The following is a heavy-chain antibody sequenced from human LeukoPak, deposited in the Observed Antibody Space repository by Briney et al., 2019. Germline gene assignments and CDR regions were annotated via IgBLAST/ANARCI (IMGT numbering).Heavy chain of an antibody. CDR2: ICSGGST. CDR1: GFTVSSNY. J-gene: IGHJ4*02. Sequence: GGSLRLSCAASGFTVSSNYMSWVRQAPGKGLEWVSVICSGGSTYYADSVKGRFTISRDNSKNTLYLQMNSLRAEDTAVYYCATSREHCSSTSCYADYFDYWGQGTLVTVSS. V-gene: IGHV3-53*01. D-gene: IGHD2-2*01. CDR3: ATSREHCSSTSCYADYFDY.